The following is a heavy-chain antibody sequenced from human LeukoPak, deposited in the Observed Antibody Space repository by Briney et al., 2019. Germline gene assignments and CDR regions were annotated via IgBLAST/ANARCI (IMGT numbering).Heavy chain of an antibody. J-gene: IGHJ6*02. CDR1: GFTFSTYV. V-gene: IGHV3-23*01. CDR3: GKEHFYDSTGSNGMDV. Sequence: GGSLRLSCAASGFTFSTYVMSWVRQAPGEGLVWVAGFVSSGVSANYADSVKGRFTISRDNTKNTLYLQMNSLSAEDTAVYYCGKEHFYDSTGSNGMDVWGQGTTVTVSS. CDR2: FVSSGVSA. D-gene: IGHD3-22*01.